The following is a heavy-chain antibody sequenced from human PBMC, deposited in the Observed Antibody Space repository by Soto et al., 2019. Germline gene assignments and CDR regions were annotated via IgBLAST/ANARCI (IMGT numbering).Heavy chain of an antibody. CDR1: GFTFSSYW. D-gene: IGHD6-13*01. CDR3: ARVGAAAAGTCNDY. J-gene: IGHJ4*02. V-gene: IGHV3-74*01. Sequence: EVQLVESGGGLVQPGGSLRLSCAASGFTFSSYWMHWVRQAPGKGLVWVSRINSDGSSTSYAYSVKGRFTISIDNAKNTLYLQMNSLRAEDTAVYYCARVGAAAAGTCNDYWGQGTLVTVSS. CDR2: INSDGSST.